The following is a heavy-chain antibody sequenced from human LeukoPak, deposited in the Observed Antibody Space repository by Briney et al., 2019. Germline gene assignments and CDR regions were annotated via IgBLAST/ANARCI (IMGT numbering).Heavy chain of an antibody. Sequence: WASVKVSCKASGYTFTSYGISWVRQAPGQGLEWMGWISAYNGNTNYAQKLQGRVTMTTDTPTSTAYMELRSLRSDDTAVYYCARSGAYVWGSYRSPGFLDYWGQGTLVTVSS. CDR1: GYTFTSYG. CDR3: ARSGAYVWGSYRSPGFLDY. V-gene: IGHV1-18*01. D-gene: IGHD3-16*02. CDR2: ISAYNGNT. J-gene: IGHJ4*02.